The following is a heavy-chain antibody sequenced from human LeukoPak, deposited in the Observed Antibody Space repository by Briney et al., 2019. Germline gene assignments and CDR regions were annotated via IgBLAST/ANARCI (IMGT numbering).Heavy chain of an antibody. D-gene: IGHD3-16*01. J-gene: IGHJ4*02. Sequence: GGSLRLSCAASGFTFNSYAMSWVRQAPGKGMEWVSGISGSGGSTYYADSVKGRFTISRDSSKNTLYLRMNSLRAEDTAVYYCAGGRRRGFDFWGQGALVTVSS. CDR1: GFTFNSYA. CDR2: ISGSGGST. CDR3: AGGRRRGFDF. V-gene: IGHV3-23*01.